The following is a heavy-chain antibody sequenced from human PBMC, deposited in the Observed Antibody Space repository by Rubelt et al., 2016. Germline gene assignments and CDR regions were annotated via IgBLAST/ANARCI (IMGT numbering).Heavy chain of an antibody. Sequence: EVQLVQSGPEVKKPGESLKISCKGSGYSFSNYWIAWVRQMPGKGLEWMGIIYPGDSDTRYSPSFPGHVTISADQSIITAYLQWSSLESSDTAMYYCARRSGTTVTTVDYWGQGTLVTVSS. D-gene: IGHD4-17*01. CDR1: GYSFSNYW. J-gene: IGHJ4*02. CDR3: ARRSGTTVTTVDY. CDR2: IYPGDSDT. V-gene: IGHV5-51*01.